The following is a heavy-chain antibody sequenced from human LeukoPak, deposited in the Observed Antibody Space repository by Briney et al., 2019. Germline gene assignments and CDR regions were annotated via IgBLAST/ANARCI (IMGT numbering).Heavy chain of an antibody. D-gene: IGHD7-27*01. CDR3: ARDLGNWGFNDYYYYGMDV. V-gene: IGHV3-33*01. CDR2: IWYDGSNK. J-gene: IGHJ6*02. CDR1: RFTFSSYG. Sequence: GRSLRLSCAASRFTFSSYGMHWVRQAPGKGLEWVAVIWYDGSNKYYADSVKGRFTISRDNSKNTLYLQMNSLRAEDTAVYYCARDLGNWGFNDYYYYGMDVWGQGTTVTVSS.